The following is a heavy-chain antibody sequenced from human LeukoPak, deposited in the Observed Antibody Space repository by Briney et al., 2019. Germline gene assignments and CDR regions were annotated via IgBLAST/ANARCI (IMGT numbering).Heavy chain of an antibody. V-gene: IGHV4-34*01. D-gene: IGHD2-15*01. CDR1: GGSFSGYY. CDR3: ASGILFSGGTTFDC. CDR2: INHSGSA. Sequence: SETLSLTCAVYGGSFSGYYWSWIRQLPGKGLKWIGEINHSGSANYNPSLKSRVTISVDTSKNQFSLKLSSVTAADTAVYYCASGILFSGGTTFDCWGQGTLVTVSS. J-gene: IGHJ4*02.